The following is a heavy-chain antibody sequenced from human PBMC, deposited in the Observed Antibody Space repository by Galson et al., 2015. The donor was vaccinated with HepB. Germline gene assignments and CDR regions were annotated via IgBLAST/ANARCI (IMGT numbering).Heavy chain of an antibody. J-gene: IGHJ4*02. Sequence: SLRLSCAASGFTFSNYAIHWVRQAPGKGLEWVAVISYDGSNKYYADSVKGRFTISRDNSKNTLYLQMNSLRAEDTAVYYCARDYSWLPGDYWGQGTLVTVSS. CDR2: ISYDGSNK. CDR1: GFTFSNYA. V-gene: IGHV3-30*04. CDR3: ARDYSWLPGDY. D-gene: IGHD2-15*01.